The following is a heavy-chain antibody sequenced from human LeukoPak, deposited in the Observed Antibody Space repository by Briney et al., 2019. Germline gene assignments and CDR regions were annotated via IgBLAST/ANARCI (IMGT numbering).Heavy chain of an antibody. CDR2: IYPGDSDT. Sequence: GESLKISCKGSGYSFISYWIGWVRQMPGKGLEWMGIIYPGDSDTRYSPSFQGQVTISADKSISTAYLQWSSLKASDTAMYYCARQWGHSSGWYREGYFDYWGQGTLVTVSS. D-gene: IGHD6-19*01. V-gene: IGHV5-51*01. CDR3: ARQWGHSSGWYREGYFDY. J-gene: IGHJ4*02. CDR1: GYSFISYW.